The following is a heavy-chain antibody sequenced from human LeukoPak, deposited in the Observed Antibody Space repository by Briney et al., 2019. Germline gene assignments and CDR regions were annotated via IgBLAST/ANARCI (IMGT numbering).Heavy chain of an antibody. V-gene: IGHV3-30*02. CDR2: KRSDGSKS. D-gene: IGHD6-19*01. Sequence: GGSLRLSCAATGFSLNTYGIHWVRQAPGKGLEWVAFKRSDGSKSYYADSVKGRFTISRDNSKNTLYLQMNSLRAEDTAVYYCARDLVVFAVAGPFDYWGQGTLVTVSS. J-gene: IGHJ4*02. CDR1: GFSLNTYG. CDR3: ARDLVVFAVAGPFDY.